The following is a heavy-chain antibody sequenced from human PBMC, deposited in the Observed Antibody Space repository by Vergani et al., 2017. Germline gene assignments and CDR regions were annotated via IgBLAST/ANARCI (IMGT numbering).Heavy chain of an antibody. Sequence: QVQLVESGGGVVQRGGSLRLSCATSGFTFSSYGMHWVRQAPGKGLEWVAFIRYDGSNDYYADSVKGRFTISRDNSKNTLYLQMNSLRAEDTAVYYCAKEGAEVPSYGMDVWGQGTTVTVSS. D-gene: IGHD1-1*01. V-gene: IGHV3-30*02. J-gene: IGHJ6*02. CDR2: IRYDGSND. CDR3: AKEGAEVPSYGMDV. CDR1: GFTFSSYG.